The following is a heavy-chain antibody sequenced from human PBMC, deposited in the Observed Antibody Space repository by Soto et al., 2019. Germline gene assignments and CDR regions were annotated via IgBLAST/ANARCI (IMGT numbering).Heavy chain of an antibody. V-gene: IGHV4-31*03. D-gene: IGHD3-10*01. CDR2: IYYSGGT. J-gene: IGHJ4*02. CDR1: GGSISSGGYY. CDR3: ARDGGVRARRFDY. Sequence: QVQLQESGPGLVKPSQTLSLTCTVSGGSISSGGYYWSWIRQHPGRGLGWMGYIYYSGGTTYNPSLKSRVTISVDTSKNQFSLKLSSVTAADTAVYYCARDGGVRARRFDYWGQGTLVTVSS.